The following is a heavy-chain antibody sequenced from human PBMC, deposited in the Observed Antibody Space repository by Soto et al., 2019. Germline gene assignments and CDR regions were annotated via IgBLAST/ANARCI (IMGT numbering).Heavy chain of an antibody. Sequence: ASVKVSCKASGYSFTGLDINWVRQTTGQGLEWMGWMEPSSGRTGYAQKFQGRVTMTRDTSINTAYMELSSLTSDDTAFYYCARGVTAGVDYWGQGILVIVSS. J-gene: IGHJ4*02. D-gene: IGHD1-26*01. CDR1: GYSFTGLD. V-gene: IGHV1-8*01. CDR2: MEPSSGRT. CDR3: ARGVTAGVDY.